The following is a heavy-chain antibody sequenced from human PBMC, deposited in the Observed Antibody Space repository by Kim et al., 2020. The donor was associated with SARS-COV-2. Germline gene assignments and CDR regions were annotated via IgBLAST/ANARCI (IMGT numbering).Heavy chain of an antibody. D-gene: IGHD6-6*01. CDR2: IYYTGST. CDR3: ARLEYSSSSKLFDP. J-gene: IGHJ5*02. Sequence: SETLSLTCTVSGGSVSSSSYYWGWIRQPPGKGLEWIGNIYYTGSTYYNPSLKSRVTISVDTSKNQFTLKLSSLTAAGTAEYYCARLEYSSSSKLFDPWGQGTLVTVSS. CDR1: GGSVSSSSYY. V-gene: IGHV4-39*01.